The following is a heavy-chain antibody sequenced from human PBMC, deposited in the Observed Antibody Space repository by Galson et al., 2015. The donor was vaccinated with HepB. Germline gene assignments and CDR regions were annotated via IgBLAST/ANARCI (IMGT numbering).Heavy chain of an antibody. J-gene: IGHJ6*02. CDR1: GFTFTSSA. V-gene: IGHV1-58*02. CDR3: ARVPWVTIFGVVKYYYYYGMDV. Sequence: SVKVSCKASGFTFTSSAMQWVRQARGQRLEWVGWIVVGSGNTNYAQKFQERVTITRNMSTSTAYMELSSLRSEDTAVYYCARVPWVTIFGVVKYYYYYGMDVWGQGTTVTVSS. CDR2: IVVGSGNT. D-gene: IGHD3-3*01.